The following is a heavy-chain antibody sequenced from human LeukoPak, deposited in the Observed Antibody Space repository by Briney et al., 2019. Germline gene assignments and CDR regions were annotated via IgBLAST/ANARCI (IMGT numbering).Heavy chain of an antibody. D-gene: IGHD3-3*01. Sequence: PGGSLRLSCAASKFTFDNAWMSWVRQAPGKGLERIGRIKSKTDGGTADYAAPVKGRFIISRDDSKNMLYLQMNSLKTEDTAVYYCTTDGPTIFQLDYWGQGTLVTVSS. CDR2: IKSKTDGGTA. J-gene: IGHJ4*02. CDR3: TTDGPTIFQLDY. CDR1: KFTFDNAW. V-gene: IGHV3-15*01.